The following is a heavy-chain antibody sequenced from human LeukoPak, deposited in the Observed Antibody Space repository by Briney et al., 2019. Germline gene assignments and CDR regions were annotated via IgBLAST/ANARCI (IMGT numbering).Heavy chain of an antibody. J-gene: IGHJ4*02. CDR1: GFTFSDYY. CDR2: ISWNSGSI. Sequence: GGSLRLSCAASGFTFSDYYMSWIRQAPGKGLEWVSGISWNSGSIGYADSVKGRSTISRDNAKNSLYLQMNSLRAEDTALYYCAKGTDPLFCSSTSCYGYYFDYWGQGTLVTVSS. CDR3: AKGTDPLFCSSTSCYGYYFDY. V-gene: IGHV3-9*01. D-gene: IGHD2-2*01.